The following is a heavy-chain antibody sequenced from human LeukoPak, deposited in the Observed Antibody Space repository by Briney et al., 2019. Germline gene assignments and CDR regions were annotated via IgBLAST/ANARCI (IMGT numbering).Heavy chain of an antibody. CDR2: IYYSGST. D-gene: IGHD2-15*01. V-gene: IGHV4-59*12. Sequence: SETLSLTCTVSGGSISSYYWSWIRQPPGKGLEWIGYIYYSGSTYYNPSLKSRVTISVDTSKNHFSLKLSSLTAADTAVYYCARLRWRQPMDVWGKGTTVTISS. J-gene: IGHJ6*04. CDR1: GGSISSYY. CDR3: ARLRWRQPMDV.